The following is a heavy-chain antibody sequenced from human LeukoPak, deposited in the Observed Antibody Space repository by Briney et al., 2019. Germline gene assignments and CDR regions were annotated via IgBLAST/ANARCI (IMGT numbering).Heavy chain of an antibody. V-gene: IGHV4-61*01. Sequence: PSETLSLTCTVSGGSVSSGSYYWSWIRQPPGTGLEWIGYIYYSGSTNYNPSLKSRVTISVDTSKNQFSLKLSSVTAADTAVYYCARESGYCDSSGREIDYWGQGTLVTVSS. CDR3: ARESGYCDSSGREIDY. D-gene: IGHD3-22*01. J-gene: IGHJ4*02. CDR2: IYYSGST. CDR1: GGSVSSGSYY.